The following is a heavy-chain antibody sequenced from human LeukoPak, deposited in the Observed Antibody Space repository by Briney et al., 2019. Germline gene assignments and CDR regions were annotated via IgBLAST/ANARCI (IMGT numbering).Heavy chain of an antibody. J-gene: IGHJ5*02. D-gene: IGHD1-26*01. V-gene: IGHV3-64D*06. CDR1: GFTVSNTY. CDR3: VKESLSGSYNWFDP. CDR2: ISSNGGST. Sequence: GGSLRLSCAASGFTVSNTYMSWVRQAPRKGLEYVSAISSNGGSTYYADSVKGRFTISRDNSKNTLYLQMSSLRAEDTAVYYCVKESLSGSYNWFDPWGQGTLVTVSS.